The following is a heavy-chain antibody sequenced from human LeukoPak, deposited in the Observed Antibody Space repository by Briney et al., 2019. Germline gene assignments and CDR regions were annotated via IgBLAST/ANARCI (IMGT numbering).Heavy chain of an antibody. J-gene: IGHJ3*02. D-gene: IGHD6-13*01. CDR2: IYHSGST. CDR1: GGSISSSNW. Sequence: SGTLSLTCAVSGGSISSSNWWSWVRQPPGKGLEWIGEIYHSGSTNYNPSLKSRVTISVDKSKNQFSLKLSSVTAADTAVYYCARDRTLGIAAAGTAFDIWGQGTMVTVSS. CDR3: ARDRTLGIAAAGTAFDI. V-gene: IGHV4-4*02.